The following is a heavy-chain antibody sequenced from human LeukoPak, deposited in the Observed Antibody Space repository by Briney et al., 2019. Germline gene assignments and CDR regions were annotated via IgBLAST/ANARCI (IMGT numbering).Heavy chain of an antibody. D-gene: IGHD3-16*01. J-gene: IGHJ5*02. V-gene: IGHV3-43*02. CDR1: GFTLDDYA. CDR3: GKILGPCGAGWCVR. CDR2: TSGDGTST. Sequence: AESLTLSCTASGFTLDDYAIQWVRPVPGKVRAWVSLTSGDGTSTYYEDSVKDRFTTARDNSTNSLYLQMNCVRSEDTALSDRGKILGPCGAGWCVRWVQGTLVSVSS.